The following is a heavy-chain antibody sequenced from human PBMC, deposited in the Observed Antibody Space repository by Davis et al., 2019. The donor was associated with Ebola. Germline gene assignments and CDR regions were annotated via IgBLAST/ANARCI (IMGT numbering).Heavy chain of an antibody. V-gene: IGHV4-31*03. CDR1: GGSISGGYY. D-gene: IGHD6-19*01. CDR2: ISHSGHT. CDR3: ARDSRWLVPGTYYYYGMDV. Sequence: SETLSLTCTVSGGSISGGYYWTWIRQHPGKGLEWIGDISHSGHTYYNPSLRSRLTISVDTSKNHFSLKLSSVTAADTAVYYCARDSRWLVPGTYYYYGMDVWGQGTTVTVSS. J-gene: IGHJ6*02.